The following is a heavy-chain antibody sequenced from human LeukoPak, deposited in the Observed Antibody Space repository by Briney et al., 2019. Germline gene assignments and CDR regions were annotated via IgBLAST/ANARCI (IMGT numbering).Heavy chain of an antibody. Sequence: GSLRLSCTGSGFRFGGYALSWVHQAPGKGLEWVGFIRSKALYGTSEYAASVEGRFTISRDDSNNIAYLQMNSLKTEDTAVYFCVRESVRDYYFDYWGQGILVTVSS. J-gene: IGHJ4*02. V-gene: IGHV3-49*04. CDR3: VRESVRDYYFDY. D-gene: IGHD3-10*02. CDR2: IRSKALYGTS. CDR1: GFRFGGYA.